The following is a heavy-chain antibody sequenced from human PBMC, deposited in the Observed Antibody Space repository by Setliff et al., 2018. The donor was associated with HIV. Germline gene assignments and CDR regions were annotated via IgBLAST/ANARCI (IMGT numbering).Heavy chain of an antibody. D-gene: IGHD3-22*01. CDR3: ARGGDYDSSGYYVT. J-gene: IGHJ4*02. V-gene: IGHV1-69*10. CDR1: GGTFSSYA. CDR2: IIPILGIA. Sequence: ASVKVSCKASGGTFSSYAISWVRQAPGQGLEWMGGIIPILGIANYAQKFQGRVTITADKSTSTAYMELSSLRAEDTAVYFCARGGDYDSSGYYVTWGQGSLVTVSS.